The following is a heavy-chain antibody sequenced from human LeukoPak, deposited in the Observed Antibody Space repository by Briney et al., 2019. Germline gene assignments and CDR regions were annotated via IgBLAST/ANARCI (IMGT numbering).Heavy chain of an antibody. Sequence: SETLSLTCAVYGGSFSGYYWSWIRQPPGKGLEWIGEINHSGSTNYNPSLKSRVTISVDTSKNQFSLKLSSVTAADTAVYYCASGSSAAGSYYYYYMDVWGKGTTVTVSS. J-gene: IGHJ6*03. CDR2: INHSGST. V-gene: IGHV4-34*01. D-gene: IGHD3-10*01. CDR1: GGSFSGYY. CDR3: ASGSSAAGSYYYYYMDV.